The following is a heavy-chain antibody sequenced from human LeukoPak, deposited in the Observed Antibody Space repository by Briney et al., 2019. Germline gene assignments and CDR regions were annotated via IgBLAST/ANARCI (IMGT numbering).Heavy chain of an antibody. CDR1: GYTFTSYA. D-gene: IGHD3-22*01. CDR3: ARGSIRLYDSSGYYYEFDY. J-gene: IGHJ4*02. V-gene: IGHV7-4-1*02. Sequence: ASVKVSCKASGYTFTSYAMNWVRQAPGQGLEWMGWINTNTGNPTYAQGFTGRFVFSLDTSVSTAYLQISSLKAEDTAVYYCARGSIRLYDSSGYYYEFDYWGQGTLVTVSS. CDR2: INTNTGNP.